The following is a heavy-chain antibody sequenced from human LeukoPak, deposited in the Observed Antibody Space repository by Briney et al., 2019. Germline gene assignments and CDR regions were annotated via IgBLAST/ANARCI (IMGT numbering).Heavy chain of an antibody. CDR2: VYDNGRTNYSGRT. D-gene: IGHD5-12*01. CDR1: GGSMSDPY. V-gene: IGHV4-59*11. CDR3: ARGHRYNNGYPYFDS. J-gene: IGHJ4*02. Sequence: SETLSLTCGVSGGSMSDPYWSWIRQPPGKGLEWIGFVYDNGRTNYSGRTNYNPSLAGRVTMSMDTSKNQFSLKMSSVTAADTAVYFCARGHRYNNGYPYFDSWGQGTLVSVSS.